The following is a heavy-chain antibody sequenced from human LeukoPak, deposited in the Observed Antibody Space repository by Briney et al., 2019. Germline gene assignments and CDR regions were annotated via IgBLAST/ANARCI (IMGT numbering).Heavy chain of an antibody. CDR3: ATWRYCRDGHCFGDYYMDV. J-gene: IGHJ6*03. D-gene: IGHD2-15*01. CDR2: IYYTETT. Sequence: PSETLSLTCTVHGCSINSYYWSWIRQPPGKGREWIGYIYYTETTNYNPSLRSRATISVDTSKNLSSLKLTSITAADTVVYYCATWRYCRDGHCFGDYYMDVWGKGTTVTVSS. V-gene: IGHV4-59*01. CDR1: GCSINSYY.